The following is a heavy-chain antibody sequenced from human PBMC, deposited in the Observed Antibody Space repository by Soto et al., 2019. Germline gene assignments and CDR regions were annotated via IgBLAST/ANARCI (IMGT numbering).Heavy chain of an antibody. D-gene: IGHD2-15*01. CDR2: ISYDGNNK. CDR1: GFTFSSYA. J-gene: IGHJ4*02. V-gene: IGHV3-30-3*01. Sequence: PGGSLRLSCAASGFTFSSYAMHWVRQAPGKGLEWVTVISYDGNNKYYADSVKGRFTISRDNSKNTLYLQMNSLRAEDTAVYYCARGSTGWVVAATAPGLWGQGTLVTVSS. CDR3: ARGSTGWVVAATAPGL.